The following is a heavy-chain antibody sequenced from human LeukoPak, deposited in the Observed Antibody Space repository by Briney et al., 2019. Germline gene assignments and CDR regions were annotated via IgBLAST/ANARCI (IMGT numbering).Heavy chain of an antibody. J-gene: IGHJ5*02. V-gene: IGHV5-51*01. D-gene: IGHD1-20*01. CDR2: IYPGDSDT. Sequence: GESLKISCKGSGYIFTNYWIGWVRQMPGKGLEWMGIIYPGDSDTRYSPSFQGQVTNSADKSISTAYLQWSSLKASDTAMYYCARSITGTTLSWFDPWGQGTLVTVSS. CDR3: ARSITGTTLSWFDP. CDR1: GYIFTNYW.